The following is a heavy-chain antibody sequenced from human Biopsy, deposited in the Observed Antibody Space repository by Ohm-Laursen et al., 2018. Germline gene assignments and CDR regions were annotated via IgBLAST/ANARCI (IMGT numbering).Heavy chain of an antibody. J-gene: IGHJ5*02. Sequence: LSLTCTVSGGSISSGGSYWSWIRQRPGTGLEWIGYIFNSANTYYNPSLKNLITISGDTSKNQFSLKLNSVTAADTAVYYCARGDYFDSNGYFWFDPWGQGTLVTVSS. CDR2: IFNSANT. V-gene: IGHV4-31*01. CDR1: GGSISSGGSY. D-gene: IGHD3-22*01. CDR3: ARGDYFDSNGYFWFDP.